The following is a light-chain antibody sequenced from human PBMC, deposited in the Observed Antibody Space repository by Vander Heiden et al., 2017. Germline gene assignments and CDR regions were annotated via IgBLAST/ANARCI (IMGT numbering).Light chain of an antibody. V-gene: IGKV1-5*03. J-gene: IGKJ1*01. CDR1: QNIDSW. CDR2: KAS. Sequence: DIQMTQSPSTLSASVGDRVTITCRASQNIDSWLAWYQQKPGKAPKLLIYKASSLKTGVPSRISGSGSGTEFTLTINGLQPDDFATYYCQQYDSHRTFGQGTKVEIK. CDR3: QQYDSHRT.